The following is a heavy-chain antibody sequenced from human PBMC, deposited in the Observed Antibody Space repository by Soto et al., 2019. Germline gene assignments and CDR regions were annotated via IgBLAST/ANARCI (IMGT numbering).Heavy chain of an antibody. Sequence: SETRRFTGTVSHGSLSNGAYYWSWVRQPPGKCLESIGYIYFTGTTYYNPSLQSRLSISVDRSKNQMSLRLTSVTATDTAVYYCARLYWSYYASSGYLDQWGQGTLVTVSS. V-gene: IGHV4-30-4*01. CDR1: HGSLSNGAYY. J-gene: IGHJ4*02. CDR3: ARLYWSYYASSGYLDQ. D-gene: IGHD3-22*01. CDR2: IYFTGTT.